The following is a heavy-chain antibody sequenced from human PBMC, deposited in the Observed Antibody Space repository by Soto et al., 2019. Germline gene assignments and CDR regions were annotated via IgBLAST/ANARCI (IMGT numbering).Heavy chain of an antibody. CDR1: GYTFTSYG. CDR3: ARDITMVRGAPRYYYYGMDV. CDR2: ISAYNGNT. Sequence: GASVKVSCKASGYTFTSYGISWVRQAPGQGLEWMGWISAYNGNTNYAQKLQGRVTMTTDTSTSTAYMELRSLRSDDTAVYYCARDITMVRGAPRYYYYGMDVWGQGTTVTVSS. D-gene: IGHD3-10*01. J-gene: IGHJ6*02. V-gene: IGHV1-18*01.